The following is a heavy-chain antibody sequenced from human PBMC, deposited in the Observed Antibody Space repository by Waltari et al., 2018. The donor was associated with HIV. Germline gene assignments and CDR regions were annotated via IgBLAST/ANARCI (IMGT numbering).Heavy chain of an antibody. V-gene: IGHV3-30*18. Sequence: QVQLVESGGGVVQPGRSLRLFCAASRFTFSIYAMHWVRQAPGKGLEWVAVISYYGDNKYYADSVKGRFTISRDNSENTLYLQMNSLRAEDTAVYYCAKGASGWSPGYWGQGTLVTVSS. J-gene: IGHJ4*02. CDR2: ISYYGDNK. CDR1: RFTFSIYA. CDR3: AKGASGWSPGY. D-gene: IGHD6-19*01.